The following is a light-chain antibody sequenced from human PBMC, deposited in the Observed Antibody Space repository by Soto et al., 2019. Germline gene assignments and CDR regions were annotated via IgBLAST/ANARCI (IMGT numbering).Light chain of an antibody. J-gene: IGKJ1*01. Sequence: DIQMTQSPSTLSASVGDRVTITCRASQSISSGLAWYQQKPGKAPKLLIYDASSLESGVPSRFSGSGSGTEFTLTISSLQPDDFATYYCQQYNSSPVTFGQGTKVEIK. CDR3: QQYNSSPVT. V-gene: IGKV1-5*01. CDR2: DAS. CDR1: QSISSG.